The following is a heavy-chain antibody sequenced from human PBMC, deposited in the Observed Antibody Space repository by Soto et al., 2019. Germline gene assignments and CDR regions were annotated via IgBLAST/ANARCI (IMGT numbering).Heavy chain of an antibody. CDR1: GFTFRGYS. V-gene: IGHV3-21*01. J-gene: IGHJ6*02. CDR3: ARSPLLRYFDWLPTVDYYYGMDV. CDR2: ISTSSNYI. Sequence: GGSLRLSCAASGFTFRGYSMNWVRQAPGKGLEWVSFISTSSNYIYYADSIRGRFTISRDNAKNLLYLQMNSLRAEDTAVYYCARSPLLRYFDWLPTVDYYYGMDVWGQGTTVTVSS. D-gene: IGHD3-9*01.